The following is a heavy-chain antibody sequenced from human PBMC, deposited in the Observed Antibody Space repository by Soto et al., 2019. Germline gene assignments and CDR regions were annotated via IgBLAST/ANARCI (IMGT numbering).Heavy chain of an antibody. V-gene: IGHV1-69*04. J-gene: IGHJ4*02. CDR1: SDTFTSYG. Sequence: SVKVSCKASSDTFTSYGISWVRQAPGQGLEWMGRIIPILGIANYAQKFQGRVTITVDKSTSTAYMELSSLRSEDTAVYYCARDLGYRIINFDYWGQGTQVTVSS. D-gene: IGHD5-12*01. CDR2: IIPILGIA. CDR3: ARDLGYRIINFDY.